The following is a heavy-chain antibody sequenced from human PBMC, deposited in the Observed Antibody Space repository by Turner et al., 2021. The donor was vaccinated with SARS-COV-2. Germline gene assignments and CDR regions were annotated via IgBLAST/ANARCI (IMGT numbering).Heavy chain of an antibody. D-gene: IGHD3-22*01. V-gene: IGHV4-39*01. J-gene: IGHJ5*02. CDR1: GASIGSSRNY. CDR2: INYSGRT. CDR3: ARHDSRITNIIVVPRNWFDP. Sequence: QLQLQESGPGLVKASETLSLTCTVSGASIGSSRNYWGWIRQPPGKGLEWIRSINYSGRTYYKSSLKSRVTISVDTSKNQISLKLSTVTAADTAKYYCARHDSRITNIIVVPRNWFDPWGQGTLVTVSS.